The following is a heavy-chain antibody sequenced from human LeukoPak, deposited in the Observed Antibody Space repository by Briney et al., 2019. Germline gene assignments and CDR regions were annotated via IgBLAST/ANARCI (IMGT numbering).Heavy chain of an antibody. V-gene: IGHV4-59*08. CDR3: ARHVREYSCGHPIDY. Sequence: SETLSLTCTVSGGSISSYYWSWIRQPPGKGLEWIGYIYYSGSTNYNPSLKRRLTISVDTSQNQFSLKLSSVTAADTAVYYCARHVREYSCGHPIDYWGQGTLVTVSS. J-gene: IGHJ4*02. CDR2: IYYSGST. CDR1: GGSISSYY. D-gene: IGHD5-18*01.